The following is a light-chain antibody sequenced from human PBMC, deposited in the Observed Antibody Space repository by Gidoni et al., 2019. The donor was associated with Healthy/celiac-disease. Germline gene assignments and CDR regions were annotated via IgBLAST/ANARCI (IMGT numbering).Light chain of an antibody. J-gene: IGLJ1*01. CDR2: DVS. Sequence: QSALTQPASLSGSPGQSITISCTGTSSDVGGYNYVSWYQQHPGKAPKVMIYDVSNRPSGVSNRCSGSKSGNTASLTISGLQAEDEAEYYCSSYTSSSTLVFGTGTKVTVL. V-gene: IGLV2-14*01. CDR1: SSDVGGYNY. CDR3: SSYTSSSTLV.